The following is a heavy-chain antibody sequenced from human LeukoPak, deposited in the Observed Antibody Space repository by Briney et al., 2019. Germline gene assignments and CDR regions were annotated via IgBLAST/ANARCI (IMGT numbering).Heavy chain of an antibody. CDR2: ISGSGGST. V-gene: IGHV3-23*01. CDR3: ARDRFIAAAGAWPDV. Sequence: PSGGTLRLSCAASGFTFSSYGMSWVRQAPGKGLEWVSAISGSGGSTYYADSVKGRFTISRDNAKNSLYLQMSSLRAEDTAVYYCARDRFIAAAGAWPDVWGKGTTVTVSS. D-gene: IGHD6-13*01. J-gene: IGHJ6*04. CDR1: GFTFSSYG.